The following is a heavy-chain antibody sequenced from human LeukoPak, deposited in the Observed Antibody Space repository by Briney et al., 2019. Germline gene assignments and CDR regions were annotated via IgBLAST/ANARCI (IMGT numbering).Heavy chain of an antibody. J-gene: IGHJ4*02. V-gene: IGHV4-34*01. D-gene: IGHD5-18*01. CDR3: ARGRSGYSYGPRFDH. CDR1: GGSFSGYY. Sequence: SETLSLTCAVYGGSFSGYYWSWIRQPPGKGLEWIGEINHSGSTNYNPSLKSRVTISVDTSKNQFSLKLSSVTAADTAVYYCARGRSGYSYGPRFDHWGQGTLVTVSS. CDR2: INHSGST.